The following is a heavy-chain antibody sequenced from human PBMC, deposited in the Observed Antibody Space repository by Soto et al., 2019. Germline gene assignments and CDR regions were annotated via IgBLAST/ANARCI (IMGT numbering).Heavy chain of an antibody. CDR1: GYTFTSYA. Sequence: ASVNVSCKASGYTFTSYAMHWVRQAPGQRLEWMGWINAGNGNTKYSQKFQGRVTITRDTSANTAYMELSSLRSEDTAVYYCARSFVVVTDFDYWGQGTLVTVSS. CDR3: ARSFVVVTDFDY. J-gene: IGHJ4*02. V-gene: IGHV1-3*01. CDR2: INAGNGNT. D-gene: IGHD2-21*02.